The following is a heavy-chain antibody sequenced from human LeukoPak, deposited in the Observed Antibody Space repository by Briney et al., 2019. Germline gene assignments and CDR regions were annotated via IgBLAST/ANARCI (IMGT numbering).Heavy chain of an antibody. CDR1: GGSFSGYY. J-gene: IGHJ4*02. CDR3: ARGVLWGLFDY. D-gene: IGHD3-16*01. CDR2: ISHSGST. Sequence: SETLSLTCAVYGGSFSGYYWSWIRQPPGKGLEWIGEISHSGSTNYNPSLKSRVTISVDTSKNQFSLKLSSVTAADTAVYYCARGVLWGLFDYWGQGTLVTVSS. V-gene: IGHV4-34*01.